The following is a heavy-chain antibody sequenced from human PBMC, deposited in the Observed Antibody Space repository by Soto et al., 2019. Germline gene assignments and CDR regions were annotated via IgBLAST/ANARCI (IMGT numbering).Heavy chain of an antibody. Sequence: PGGSLRLSCAASGFTFDTNGITWVRQVPWKGLEWVSAISAGGVTTYYADPVKGRFTISRDNSKKMLYLQMNSLRAEDTAVYYCAKVRRDFPWLSELEYFDYWGQGTPVTVCS. D-gene: IGHD3-3*01. V-gene: IGHV3-23*01. CDR3: AKVRRDFPWLSELEYFDY. CDR1: GFTFDTNG. J-gene: IGHJ4*02. CDR2: ISAGGVTT.